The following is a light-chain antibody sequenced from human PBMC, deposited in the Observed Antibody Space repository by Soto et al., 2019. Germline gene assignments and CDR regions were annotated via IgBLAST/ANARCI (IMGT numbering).Light chain of an antibody. CDR1: QSISVW. CDR3: QQYNSYSPT. V-gene: IGKV1-5*03. CDR2: KAS. J-gene: IGKJ1*01. Sequence: VGDSVTITCRSSQSISVWLAWYQQKAGKAPNLLIYKASRLESGVPSRFSGSGSETEFTLTISGLQPGDSATYYCQQYNSYSPTFGQGTKVDI.